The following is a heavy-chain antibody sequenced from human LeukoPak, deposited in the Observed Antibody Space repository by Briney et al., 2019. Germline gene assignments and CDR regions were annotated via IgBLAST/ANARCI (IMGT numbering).Heavy chain of an antibody. D-gene: IGHD5-18*01. J-gene: IGHJ6*03. Sequence: GASVKVSCKASGYTFTGYYLHWVRQAPGQGLEWMGGIIPIFGTANYAQKFQGRVTITADKSTSTAYMGLSSLRSEDTAVYYCARGRYSYGHFYYYYYYMDVWGKGTTVTVSS. CDR2: IIPIFGTA. CDR1: GYTFTGYY. V-gene: IGHV1-69*06. CDR3: ARGRYSYGHFYYYYYYMDV.